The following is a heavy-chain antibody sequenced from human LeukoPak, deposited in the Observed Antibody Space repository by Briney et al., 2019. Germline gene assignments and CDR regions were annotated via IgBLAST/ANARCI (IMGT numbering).Heavy chain of an antibody. Sequence: PGGSLRLSCAASGFTFSNAWMSWVRQAPGKGLEWVGRIKSKTDGGTTDYAAPVKGRFTISRDDPKNTLYLQMNSLKTEDTAVYYCTAAVVTLHFQHWGQGTLVTVSS. V-gene: IGHV3-15*01. CDR2: IKSKTDGGTT. CDR3: TAAVVTLHFQH. J-gene: IGHJ1*01. CDR1: GFTFSNAW. D-gene: IGHD4-23*01.